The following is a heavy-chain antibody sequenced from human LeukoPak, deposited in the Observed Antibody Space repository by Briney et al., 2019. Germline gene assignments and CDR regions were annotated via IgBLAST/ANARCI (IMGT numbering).Heavy chain of an antibody. D-gene: IGHD3-22*01. CDR3: ARADDSSGPNREVFDY. CDR2: IIPIFGTA. J-gene: IGHJ4*02. V-gene: IGHV1-69*06. Sequence: LWASVKVSCKASGYTFTSYHMHWVRQAPGQGLEWMGGIIPIFGTANYAQKFQGRVTITADKSTSTAYMELSSLRSEDTAVYYCARADDSSGPNREVFDYWGQGTLVTVSS. CDR1: GYTFTSYH.